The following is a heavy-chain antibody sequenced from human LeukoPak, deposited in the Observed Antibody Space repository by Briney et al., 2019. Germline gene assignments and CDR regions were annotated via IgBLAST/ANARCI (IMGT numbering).Heavy chain of an antibody. D-gene: IGHD6-19*01. CDR2: IYPGDSDT. CDR1: GYSFTSYW. CDR3: ARHGAGIAVAGRPTRSDYYYYGMDV. J-gene: IGHJ6*02. Sequence: GESLKISCKGSGYSFTSYWIGWVRQMPGKGLEWMGIIYPGDSDTRYSPSFQGQVTISADKSISTAYLQWSSLKASDTAMYYCARHGAGIAVAGRPTRSDYYYYGMDVWGQGTTVTVSS. V-gene: IGHV5-51*01.